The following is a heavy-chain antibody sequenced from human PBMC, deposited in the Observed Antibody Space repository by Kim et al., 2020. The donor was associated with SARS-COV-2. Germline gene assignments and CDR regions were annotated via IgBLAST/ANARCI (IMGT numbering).Heavy chain of an antibody. CDR1: GFSFSDYY. V-gene: IGHV3-11*01. Sequence: GGSLRLSCAASGFSFSDYYMSWIRQAPGKGLEWVAYINSDGSSIKYADSVNGRFTISRDNSKKSLSLQMNSLTPEDTSVSYCVRGPYYWGQGNLVTVAS. CDR2: INSDGSSI. CDR3: VRGPYY. J-gene: IGHJ4*02.